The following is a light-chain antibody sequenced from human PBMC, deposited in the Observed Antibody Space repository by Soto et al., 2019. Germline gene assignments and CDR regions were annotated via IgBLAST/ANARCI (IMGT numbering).Light chain of an antibody. CDR2: DVS. CDR3: SSYTSSSTYV. CDR1: NIDVVGYNY. V-gene: IGLV2-14*01. J-gene: IGLJ1*01. Sequence: SVLTHPASVSGSPGPSLPLSLPGNNIDVVGYNYVSWYQQHPGKAPKLMIYDVSNRPSGVSNRFSGSKSGNTASLTISGLQAEDEADYYCSSYTSSSTYVFGTGTKVTVL.